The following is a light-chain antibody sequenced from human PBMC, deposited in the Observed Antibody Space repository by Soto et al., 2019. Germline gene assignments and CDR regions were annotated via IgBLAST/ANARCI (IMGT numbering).Light chain of an antibody. CDR2: EVS. CDR3: SSYTSSSTYV. CDR1: SSDVGGYNY. V-gene: IGLV2-14*01. J-gene: IGLJ1*01. Sequence: QSALTQPASVSGSPGQSITISCTGTSSDVGGYNYVSWYQQHPGKAPKLMIYEVSNRPSGVSNRFSGSKSGNTASLTISRLPAEDEADYYCSSYTSSSTYVFGTGTKVTVL.